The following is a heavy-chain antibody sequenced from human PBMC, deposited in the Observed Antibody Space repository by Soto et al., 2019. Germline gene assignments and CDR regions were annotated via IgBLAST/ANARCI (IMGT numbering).Heavy chain of an antibody. CDR3: ARGEVAVAVPRPHFDY. J-gene: IGHJ4*02. CDR1: GYTFTSYY. CDR2: INPSGGST. D-gene: IGHD6-19*01. V-gene: IGHV1-46*01. Sequence: ASVKVSCKASGYTFTSYYMHWVRQAPGQGLEWMGIINPSGGSTSYAQKFQGRVTMTRDTSTSTVYMELSSLRSEDTAVYYCARGEVAVAVPRPHFDYWGQGTLVTVSS.